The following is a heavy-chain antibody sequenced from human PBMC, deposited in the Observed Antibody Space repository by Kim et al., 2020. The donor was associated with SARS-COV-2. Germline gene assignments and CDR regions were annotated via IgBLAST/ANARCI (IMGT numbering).Heavy chain of an antibody. J-gene: IGHJ4*02. CDR1: GFTFSSYS. Sequence: GGSLRLSCAASGFTFSSYSMNWVRQAPGKGLEWVSSISSSSSYIYYADSVKGRFTISRDNAKNSLYLQMNSLRAEDTAVYYCASPGLGSGWYWIFDYWGQGTLVTVSS. CDR3: ASPGLGSGWYWIFDY. D-gene: IGHD6-19*01. CDR2: ISSSSSYI. V-gene: IGHV3-21*01.